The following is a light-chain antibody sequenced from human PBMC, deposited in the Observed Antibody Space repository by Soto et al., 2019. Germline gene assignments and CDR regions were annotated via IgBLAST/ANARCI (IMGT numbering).Light chain of an antibody. CDR2: AAS. J-gene: IGKJ3*01. V-gene: IGKV1-27*01. Sequence: DIQMTQSPSPLSASVGDRVTITCRASQGISSSLAWYQQKPGKVPKLLIYAASTLQSGVPSRFSGSGSGTDFTLTISSLQPEDVATYYCLKYNTAPFTFGPGTKVDIK. CDR3: LKYNTAPFT. CDR1: QGISSS.